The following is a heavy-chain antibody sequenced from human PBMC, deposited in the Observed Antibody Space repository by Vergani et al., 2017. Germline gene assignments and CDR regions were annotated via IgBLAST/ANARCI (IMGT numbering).Heavy chain of an antibody. D-gene: IGHD1-1*01. CDR2: ISGSGDSR. V-gene: IGHV3-23*01. CDR3: ARDFLTRVTTLDYYYMGV. CDR1: GFTFSSYA. Sequence: EVQLLESGGALVQPGGSLRLSCVASGFTFSSYAITWVRQAPGKGLEWVSAISGSGDSRYYADSVQGRFTISRDNSKNTLYLEMNALRAEDTAVYYCARDFLTRVTTLDYYYMGVWGKGTTVTVSS. J-gene: IGHJ6*03.